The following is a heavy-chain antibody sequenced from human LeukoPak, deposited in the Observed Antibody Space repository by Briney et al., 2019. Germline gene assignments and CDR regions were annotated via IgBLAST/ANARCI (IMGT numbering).Heavy chain of an antibody. CDR1: GFTFSSYG. V-gene: IGHV3-64*05. CDR3: VKGLDYGSSQMDS. CDR2: INTNGANT. J-gene: IGHJ4*02. Sequence: GRSLRLSCAASGFTFSSYGMHWVRQAPGKGLEYVSSINTNGANTYYADSVKGRFTISRDNSRNTVYVQMNSLTPEDTAVYYCVKGLDYGSSQMDSWGQGTLVTVSS. D-gene: IGHD6-6*01.